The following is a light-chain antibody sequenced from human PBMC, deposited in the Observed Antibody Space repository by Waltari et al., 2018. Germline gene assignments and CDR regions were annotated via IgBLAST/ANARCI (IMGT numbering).Light chain of an antibody. V-gene: IGKV3-20*01. J-gene: IGKJ1*01. CDR3: QKYGTLPAT. Sequence: EIVLTQSPGTLSLSPGERATLSCRATQRVGRTLAWYQQKPGQAPRRLIYDASSRATGIPDRFSGSGYGTDFSLTISRLEPEDFAVYYCQKYGTLPATFGQGTKVEIK. CDR2: DAS. CDR1: QRVGRT.